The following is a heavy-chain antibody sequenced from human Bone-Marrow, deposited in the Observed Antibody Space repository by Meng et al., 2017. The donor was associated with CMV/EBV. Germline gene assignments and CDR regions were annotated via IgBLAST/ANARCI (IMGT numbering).Heavy chain of an antibody. CDR1: GYTFTSYD. CDR3: ARGSAEAGSTGGAAGLFDY. V-gene: IGHV1-8*03. CDR2: MNPNSGNT. D-gene: IGHD6-13*01. Sequence: ASVKVSYKHSGYTFTSYDINWVRRATGQGLEWMGWMNPNSGNTGCAQKFQGRVTITMNTSISTAYMELSSLRSEDTAVYHCARGSAEAGSTGGAAGLFDYWGQGTLVTVSS. J-gene: IGHJ4*02.